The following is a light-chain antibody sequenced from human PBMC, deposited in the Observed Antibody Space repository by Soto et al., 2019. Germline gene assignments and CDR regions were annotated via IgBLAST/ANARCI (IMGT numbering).Light chain of an antibody. J-gene: IGKJ1*01. CDR2: AAS. CDR3: QQGHGT. V-gene: IGKV1-39*01. Sequence: DIQMTQSPSSLSASVGDRVTITCRASQSISSDLCWYQQKPGKAPKLLIYAASILQSGVPSRFSGSGSGTDFTLTITSLQPEDFATYYCQQGHGTFGQGTKVEIK. CDR1: QSISSD.